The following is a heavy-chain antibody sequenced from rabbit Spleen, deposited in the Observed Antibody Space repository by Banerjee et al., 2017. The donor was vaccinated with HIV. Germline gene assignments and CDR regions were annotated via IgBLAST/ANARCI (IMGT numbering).Heavy chain of an antibody. CDR3: ARDSYDDYGYVKL. D-gene: IGHD2-1*01. J-gene: IGHJ6*01. CDR1: GFTLSSYY. Sequence: QEQLEESAGGLVQPGGSLKLSCKASGFTLSSYYMCWVRQAPGKGLELIACIDTSGGDTAYATWAKGRFTISKTSSTTVTLQVTSLTAADTVTYFCARDSYDDYGYVKLWGPGTLVTVS. V-gene: IGHV1S45*01. CDR2: IDTSGGDT.